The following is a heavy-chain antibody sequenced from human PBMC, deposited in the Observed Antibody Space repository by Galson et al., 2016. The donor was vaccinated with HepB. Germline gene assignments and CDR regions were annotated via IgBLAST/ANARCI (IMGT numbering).Heavy chain of an antibody. V-gene: IGHV3-11*06. CDR3: ARDIVLVVSATSAFDI. Sequence: SLRLSCAASGFTFSDYYMSWIRQAPGKGLEWVSYISGSSHNRNYADSVKGRFTISRDNAKNSLYLQMNSLRAEDTAVYYCARDIVLVVSATSAFDIWGQGTMVTVSS. CDR1: GFTFSDYY. CDR2: ISGSSHNR. J-gene: IGHJ3*02. D-gene: IGHD2-15*01.